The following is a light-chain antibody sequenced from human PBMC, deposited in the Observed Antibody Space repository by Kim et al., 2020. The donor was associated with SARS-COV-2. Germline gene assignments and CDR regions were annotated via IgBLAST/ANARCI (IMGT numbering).Light chain of an antibody. J-gene: IGKJ4*01. V-gene: IGKV3-11*01. Sequence: EIVLTQSPATLSLSPGERATLSCRASQSVSSYLAWYQHKPGQAPRLLIYDASNRATGIPARFSGSGSGTDFTLTINSLEPEDFAVYYCQQRSNWTLTFGGGTKVDIK. CDR1: QSVSSY. CDR3: QQRSNWTLT. CDR2: DAS.